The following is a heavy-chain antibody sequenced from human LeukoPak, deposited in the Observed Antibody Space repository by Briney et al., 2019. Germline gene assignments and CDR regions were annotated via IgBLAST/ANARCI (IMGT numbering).Heavy chain of an antibody. D-gene: IGHD3-3*01. CDR2: NYTSGST. CDR3: AREGYDFWSGYRDFDY. Sequence: PSQTLSLTCTVSGGSISSGSYYWSWIRQPAGKGLEWIGRNYTSGSTNYNPSLKSRVTISVDTSKNQFSLKLSSVTAADTAVYYCAREGYDFWSGYRDFDYWGQGTLVTVSS. J-gene: IGHJ4*02. V-gene: IGHV4-61*02. CDR1: GGSISSGSYY.